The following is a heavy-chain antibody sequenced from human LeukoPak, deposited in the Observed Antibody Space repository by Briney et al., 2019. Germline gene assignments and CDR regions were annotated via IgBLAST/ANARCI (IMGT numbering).Heavy chain of an antibody. CDR1: GFTVTTNS. V-gene: IGHV3-66*01. Sequence: GGSLRLSCAVSGFTVTTNSMSWVRQAPGKGLKWVSVIYSGGSTYYADSVKGRFTISRDYSKNTLYLQMNSLRAEDTAVYYCVRDPGGWGNFDDWGQGTLVTVSS. J-gene: IGHJ4*02. CDR2: IYSGGST. CDR3: VRDPGGWGNFDD. D-gene: IGHD6-19*01.